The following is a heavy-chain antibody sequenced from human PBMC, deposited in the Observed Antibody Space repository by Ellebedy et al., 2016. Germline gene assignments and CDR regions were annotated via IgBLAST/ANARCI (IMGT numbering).Heavy chain of an antibody. CDR3: ARDPRQGYYFDY. CDR2: ISPTSGSTI. V-gene: IGHV3-48*01. J-gene: IGHJ4*02. CDR1: GFTFTSYS. Sequence: GESLKISXAVSGFTFTSYSMKWVRQTPGKGLEWVSYISPTSGSTIYYADSVKGRFTISRDNSKNTLYLQMNSLRAEDTAVYYCARDPRQGYYFDYWGQGTLVTVSS.